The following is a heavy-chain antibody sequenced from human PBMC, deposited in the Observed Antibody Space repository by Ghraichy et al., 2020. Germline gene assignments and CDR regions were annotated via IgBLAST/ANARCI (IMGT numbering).Heavy chain of an antibody. D-gene: IGHD2-21*01. CDR2: IYYSGST. CDR1: GGSISSYY. CDR3: ARRVVSNYYGMDV. Sequence: ESLNISCTVSGGSISSYYWSWIRQPPGKGLEWIGYIYYSGSTNYNPSLKSRVTISVDTSKNQFSLKLSSVTAADTAVYYCARRVVSNYYGMDVWGQGTTVTVSS. J-gene: IGHJ6*02. V-gene: IGHV4-59*08.